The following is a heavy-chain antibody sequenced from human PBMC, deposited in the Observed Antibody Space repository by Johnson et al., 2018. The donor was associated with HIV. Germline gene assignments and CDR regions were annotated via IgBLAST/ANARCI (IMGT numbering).Heavy chain of an antibody. CDR1: GFTFSSYG. V-gene: IGHV3-33*06. Sequence: QVQLVESGGGVVQPGGSLRLSCAASGFTFSSYGMHWVRQAPGKGLEWVAVIWYDGSNKYYADSVKGRFTISRDNSKNTLYLQMNSLRAEDTAVYYCAKDSVVQGVIITGAFDIWGQGTMVTVSS. D-gene: IGHD3-10*01. CDR3: AKDSVVQGVIITGAFDI. J-gene: IGHJ3*02. CDR2: IWYDGSNK.